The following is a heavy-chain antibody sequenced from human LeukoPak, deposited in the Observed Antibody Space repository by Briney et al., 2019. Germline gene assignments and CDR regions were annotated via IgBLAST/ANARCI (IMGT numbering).Heavy chain of an antibody. CDR3: ASRHPYCSSTSCLDY. D-gene: IGHD2-2*01. J-gene: IGHJ4*02. CDR2: ISGSGGST. V-gene: IGHV3-23*01. Sequence: PGGSLRLSCAVSGFIFSSYAMSWVRQAPGRGLEWVSGISGSGGSTYYADSVKGRFTISRDNSKNTLYLQMNSLRAEDTAVYYCASRHPYCSSTSCLDYWGQGTLVTVSS. CDR1: GFIFSSYA.